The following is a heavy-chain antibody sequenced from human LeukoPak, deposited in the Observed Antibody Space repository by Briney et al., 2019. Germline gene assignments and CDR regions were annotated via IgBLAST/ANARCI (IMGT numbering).Heavy chain of an antibody. CDR1: GGSISSYY. V-gene: IGHV4-59*01. Sequence: LETLSLTCTVSGGSISSYYWSWIRQPPGKGLEWIGYIHYSGSTNYNPSLKSRVTISVDTSKNQFSLKLSSVTAADTAVYYCARTYSSGWYRLDYWGQGTLVTVSS. CDR2: IHYSGST. J-gene: IGHJ4*02. D-gene: IGHD6-19*01. CDR3: ARTYSSGWYRLDY.